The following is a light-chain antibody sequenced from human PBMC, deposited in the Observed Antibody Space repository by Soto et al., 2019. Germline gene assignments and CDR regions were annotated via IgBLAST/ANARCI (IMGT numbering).Light chain of an antibody. J-gene: IGLJ1*01. V-gene: IGLV2-8*01. CDR2: EVS. Sequence: QSALTQPPSASGSPGQSVTISRTGTSGDVGGYNYVSWYQQHPGKAPKLMIFEVSERPSGVPDRFSASKSGNTASLTVSGLQAEDEADYYCSSYAGSNNYVFGTGTKLTVL. CDR3: SSYAGSNNYV. CDR1: SGDVGGYNY.